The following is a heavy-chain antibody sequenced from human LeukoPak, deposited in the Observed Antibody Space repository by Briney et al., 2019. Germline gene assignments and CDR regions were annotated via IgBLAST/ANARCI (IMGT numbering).Heavy chain of an antibody. CDR1: GGSISSYY. J-gene: IGHJ4*02. V-gene: IGHV4-59*01. D-gene: IGHD3-3*01. Sequence: SETLSLTCTVSGGSISSYYWSWIRQPPGKGLEWIGYIYHSGSTNYNPSLKSRVTISVDTSKNQFSLKLSSVTAADTAVYYCARGSDFWSGSGYWGQGTLVTVSS. CDR3: ARGSDFWSGSGY. CDR2: IYHSGST.